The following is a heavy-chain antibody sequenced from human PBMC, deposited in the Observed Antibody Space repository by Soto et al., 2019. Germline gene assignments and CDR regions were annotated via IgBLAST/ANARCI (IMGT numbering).Heavy chain of an antibody. CDR2: ISYDGYLK. CDR3: AKDFKVSGSHYGTLNYYYGMDV. Sequence: GGSLRLCCAASGFTFSTYGMQWVRQAPGKGLEWVAVISYDGYLKYYVDAVKGRFTVARDNSKNTLFLEMNSPRVEDTAVYFCAKDFKVSGSHYGTLNYYYGMDVWGQGTTVTVSS. J-gene: IGHJ6*02. V-gene: IGHV3-30*18. D-gene: IGHD3-10*01. CDR1: GFTFSTYG.